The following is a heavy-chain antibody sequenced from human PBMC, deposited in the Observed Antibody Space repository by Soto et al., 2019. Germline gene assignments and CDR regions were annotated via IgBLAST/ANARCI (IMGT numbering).Heavy chain of an antibody. J-gene: IGHJ2*01. CDR1: GFTFSSYS. V-gene: IGHV3-48*01. CDR3: ATTVTRFTGWYFDL. D-gene: IGHD4-17*01. Sequence: GGSLRLSCAASGFTFSSYSMNWVRQAPGKGLEWVSYISSSSSTIYYADSVKGRFTISRDNAKNSLYLQMNSLRAEDTAVYYCATTVTRFTGWYFDLWGRGTLVTVSS. CDR2: ISSSSSTI.